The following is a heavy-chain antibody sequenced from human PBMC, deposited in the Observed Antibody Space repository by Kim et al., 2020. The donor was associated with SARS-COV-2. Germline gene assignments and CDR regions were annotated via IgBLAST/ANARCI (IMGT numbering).Heavy chain of an antibody. Sequence: LKSRVTISVDTSKNQFSLKLGSVTAADTAVYYCARGPVGVVVPAAILFDYWGQGTLVTVSS. CDR3: ARGPVGVVVPAAILFDY. J-gene: IGHJ4*02. V-gene: IGHV4-34*01. D-gene: IGHD2-2*01.